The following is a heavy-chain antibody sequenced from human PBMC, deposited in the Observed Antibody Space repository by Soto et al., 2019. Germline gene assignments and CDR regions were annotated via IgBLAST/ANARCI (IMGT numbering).Heavy chain of an antibody. V-gene: IGHV1-18*01. CDR1: GYTFSSYG. CDR3: ARDSPPVDY. J-gene: IGHJ4*02. Sequence: QVQLVQSGXXXXKXXXXVKXSCKASGYTFSSYGISWVRXAPGQGLEWMGWISAYNGNTKYAQKIQGRVTMTTDTSTSTAYMELRSLRSDDTAVYYCARDSPPVDYWGQGTLVTVSS. CDR2: ISAYNGNT.